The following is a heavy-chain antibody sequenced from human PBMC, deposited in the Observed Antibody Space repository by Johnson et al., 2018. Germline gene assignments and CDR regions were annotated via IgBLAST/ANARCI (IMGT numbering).Heavy chain of an antibody. CDR2: IKSRSDGGTT. V-gene: IGHV3-15*07. D-gene: IGHD6-6*01. CDR1: GFNFINAW. CDR3: TTAQRELDALEV. J-gene: IGHJ3*01. Sequence: VQLVQSGGGLVEPEGSLRLSCTVSGFNFINAWMNWVRQAPGKGLEWVGRIKSRSDGGTTDYAAPVTGRFTIPRDDSKNMGHLQRNSLKIEDAAVYFCTTAQRELDALEVWGQGTMVTVSS.